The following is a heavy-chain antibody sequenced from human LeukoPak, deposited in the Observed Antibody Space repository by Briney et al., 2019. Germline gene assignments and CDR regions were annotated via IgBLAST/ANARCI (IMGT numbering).Heavy chain of an antibody. D-gene: IGHD3-10*01. J-gene: IGHJ4*02. Sequence: ASVKVSCKASGYTFTSYYMHWVRQAPGQGLEWMGIINPSGGSTSYAQKFQGRVTMTRDTSTSTVYMELSSLRSEDTAVYYCARGTMVRGVIMYYYFDYWGQGTLVTVSS. CDR3: ARGTMVRGVIMYYYFDY. V-gene: IGHV1-46*01. CDR2: INPSGGST. CDR1: GYTFTSYY.